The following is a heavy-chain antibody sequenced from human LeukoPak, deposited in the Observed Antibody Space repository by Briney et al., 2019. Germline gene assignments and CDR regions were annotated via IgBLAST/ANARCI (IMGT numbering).Heavy chain of an antibody. D-gene: IGHD2-15*01. V-gene: IGHV1-2*02. CDR3: ARFYCSGGSCLRANYYYGMDV. CDR1: GYAFTGYY. J-gene: IGHJ6*02. Sequence: ASVKVSCKASGYAFTGYYMHWVRQAPGQGLEWMGWINPNSGGTNYAQKLQGRVTMTTDTSTSTAYMELRSLRSDDTAVYYCARFYCSGGSCLRANYYYGMDVWGQGTTVTVSS. CDR2: INPNSGGT.